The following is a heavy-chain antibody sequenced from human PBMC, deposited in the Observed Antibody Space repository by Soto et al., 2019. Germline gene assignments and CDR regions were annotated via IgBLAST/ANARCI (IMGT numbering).Heavy chain of an antibody. J-gene: IGHJ4*02. V-gene: IGHV4-34*01. CDR2: INHSGST. Sequence: PSETLPLTCAVYGGSFSGYYWTWIRQPPGTGLEWIGEINHSGSTNYNPSLKSRVTISVDTSKNQFSLKLTSVTAADTAVYYCARDKITGLFDYWGQGTLVTVS. CDR1: GGSFSGYY. CDR3: ARDKITGLFDY. D-gene: IGHD2-8*02.